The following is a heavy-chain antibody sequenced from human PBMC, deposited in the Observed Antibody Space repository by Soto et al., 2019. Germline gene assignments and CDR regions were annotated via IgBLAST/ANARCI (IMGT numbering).Heavy chain of an antibody. CDR2: INAGNGNT. Sequence: GASVKVSCKASGYTFTGYAVHWVRQAPGQRLEWMGWINAGNGNTKYSQKFQGRVTITRDTSASTAYMELSSLRSEDTAVYYCAREGAAAGPSEGYYYGMDVWGQGTTVTVS. V-gene: IGHV1-3*01. CDR1: GYTFTGYA. J-gene: IGHJ6*02. CDR3: AREGAAAGPSEGYYYGMDV. D-gene: IGHD6-13*01.